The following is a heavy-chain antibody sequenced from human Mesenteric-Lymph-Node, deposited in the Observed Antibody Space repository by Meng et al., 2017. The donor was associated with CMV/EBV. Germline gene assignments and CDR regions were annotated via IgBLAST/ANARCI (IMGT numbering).Heavy chain of an antibody. CDR2: IYSGGDT. J-gene: IGHJ4*02. Sequence: GESLKISCSASGFTFSPYSMNWVRQAPGKGLEWVSIIYSGGDTYYADSVKGRFTTSRDNAKNSLYLQMNSLRAEDTAVYYCAKPSNVDTAMVTNWGQGTLVTVSS. D-gene: IGHD5-18*01. CDR3: AKPSNVDTAMVTN. CDR1: GFTFSPYS. V-gene: IGHV3-21*01.